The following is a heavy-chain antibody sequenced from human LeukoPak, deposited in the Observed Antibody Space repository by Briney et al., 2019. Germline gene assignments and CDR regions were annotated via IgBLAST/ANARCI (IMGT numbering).Heavy chain of an antibody. CDR1: GFTLSSSS. CDR2: ILYDGSNK. CDR3: AAASSIAASD. D-gene: IGHD6-6*01. V-gene: IGHV3-30*01. J-gene: IGHJ4*02. Sequence: GGSLRLSCAASGFTLSSSSMHWVRQAPGKGLEWVAVILYDGSNKYYADCVTGRFTLSRDTSKNTLYLQMTSLRAQQQAVYVCAAASSIAASDWWRGTLVTAAS.